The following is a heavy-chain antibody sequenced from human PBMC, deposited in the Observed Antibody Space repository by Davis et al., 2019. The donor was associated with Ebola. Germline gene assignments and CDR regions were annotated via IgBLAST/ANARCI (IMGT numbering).Heavy chain of an antibody. V-gene: IGHV3-21*01. CDR1: GFTFSSYS. Sequence: GESLKISCAASGFTFSSYSMNWVRQAPGKGLEWVSSISSSSSYIYYADSVKGRFTISRDNAKNSLYLQMNSLRDEDTAVYYCARWDHDYGDSNWFDPWGQGTLVTVSS. J-gene: IGHJ5*02. D-gene: IGHD4-17*01. CDR2: ISSSSSYI. CDR3: ARWDHDYGDSNWFDP.